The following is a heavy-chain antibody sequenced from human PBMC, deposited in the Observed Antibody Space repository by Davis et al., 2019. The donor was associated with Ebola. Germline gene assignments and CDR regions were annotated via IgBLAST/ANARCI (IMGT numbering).Heavy chain of an antibody. D-gene: IGHD6-13*01. Sequence: AASAMVSCKASAYTSTSYGISWVRHPPRQGREWMGSISTYNGNTNFAQKLLGSVTMTTETSTSAANMELRSLGSDETAVYYCATMAAAGTKLDVWGQGTTVTVSS. V-gene: IGHV1-18*04. CDR2: ISTYNGNT. CDR1: AYTSTSYG. CDR3: ATMAAAGTKLDV. J-gene: IGHJ6*02.